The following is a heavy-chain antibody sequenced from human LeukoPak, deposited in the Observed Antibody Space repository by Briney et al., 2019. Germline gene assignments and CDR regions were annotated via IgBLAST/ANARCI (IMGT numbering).Heavy chain of an antibody. Sequence: GGSLRLSCAASDFSLNTYNMNWVRQAPGKGLEWVANIKQDGSEKYYVDSVKGRFTISKDNAKNSLYLQMNSLRAEDTAVYYCARASYYDSSGYYSKFDCWGQGTLVTVSS. CDR1: DFSLNTYN. J-gene: IGHJ4*02. CDR2: IKQDGSEK. CDR3: ARASYYDSSGYYSKFDC. V-gene: IGHV3-7*01. D-gene: IGHD3-22*01.